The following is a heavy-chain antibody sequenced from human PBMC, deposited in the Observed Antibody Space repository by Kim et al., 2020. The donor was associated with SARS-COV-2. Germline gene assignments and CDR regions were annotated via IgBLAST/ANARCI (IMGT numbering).Heavy chain of an antibody. V-gene: IGHV4-34*01. J-gene: IGHJ4*02. CDR2: INHSGST. CDR1: GGSFSGYY. D-gene: IGHD5-18*01. Sequence: SETLSLTCAVYGGSFSGYYWSWIRQPPGKGLEWIGEINHSGSTNYNPSLKSRVTISVDTSKNQFSLKLSSVTAADTAVYYCARRRTSGYSYGSYYFDYWGQGTLVTVSS. CDR3: ARRRTSGYSYGSYYFDY.